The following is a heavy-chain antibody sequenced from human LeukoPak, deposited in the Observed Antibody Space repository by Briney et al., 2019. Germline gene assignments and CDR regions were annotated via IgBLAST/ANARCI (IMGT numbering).Heavy chain of an antibody. Sequence: ASVKVSCKASGYTFTSYGISWVQQAPGQGLEWMGWISAYNGNTNYAQKLQGRVTMTTDTSTSTAYMELRSLRSDDTAVYYCARLTRYCSSTSCRNWFDPRGQGTLVTVSS. CDR3: ARLTRYCSSTSCRNWFDP. CDR2: ISAYNGNT. CDR1: GYTFTSYG. V-gene: IGHV1-18*01. J-gene: IGHJ5*02. D-gene: IGHD2-2*01.